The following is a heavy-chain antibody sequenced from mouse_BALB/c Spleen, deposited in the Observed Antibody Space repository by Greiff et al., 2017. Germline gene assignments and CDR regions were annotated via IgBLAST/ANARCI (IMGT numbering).Heavy chain of an antibody. CDR2: IDPETGGT. CDR3: YYKDYFDY. CDR1: GYTFTDYE. J-gene: IGHJ2*01. D-gene: IGHD2-12*01. V-gene: IGHV1-15*01. Sequence: VQLVESGAELVRPGASVTLSCKASGYTFTDYEMHWVKQTPVHGLEWIGAIDPETGGTAYNQKFKGKATLTADKSSSTAYMELRSLTSEDSAVYYCYYKDYFDYWGQGTTLTVSS.